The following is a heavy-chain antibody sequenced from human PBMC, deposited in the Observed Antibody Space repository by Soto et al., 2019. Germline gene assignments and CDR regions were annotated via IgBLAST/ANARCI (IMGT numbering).Heavy chain of an antibody. CDR1: GFTFSSYG. CDR2: ISYDGSNK. CDR3: AKNRDRSGGSCVDY. D-gene: IGHD2-15*01. J-gene: IGHJ4*02. V-gene: IGHV3-30*18. Sequence: GGSLRLSCAASGFTFSSYGMHWVRQAPGKGLEWVAVISYDGSNKYYADSVKGRFTISRDNSKNTLYLQMNSLRAEDTAVYYCAKNRDRSGGSCVDYWGQGTLVTVSS.